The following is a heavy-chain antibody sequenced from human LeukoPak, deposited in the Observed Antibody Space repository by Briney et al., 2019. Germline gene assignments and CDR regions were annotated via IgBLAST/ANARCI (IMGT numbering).Heavy chain of an antibody. D-gene: IGHD1-14*01. J-gene: IGHJ4*02. CDR1: GGSISSYY. CDR3: ARVVSAPGHCFDY. Sequence: SETLSLTCTVSGGSISSYYWSWIRQPPGKGLEWIGYIYYSGSTNYNPSLKSRVTISVDKSKNQFSLKLSSVTAADTAVYYCARVVSAPGHCFDYWGQGTLVTVSS. CDR2: IYYSGST. V-gene: IGHV4-59*12.